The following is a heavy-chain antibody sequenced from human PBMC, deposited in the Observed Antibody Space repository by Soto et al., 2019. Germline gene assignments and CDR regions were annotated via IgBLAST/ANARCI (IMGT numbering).Heavy chain of an antibody. CDR2: IGWNSASI. J-gene: IGHJ4*02. Sequence: EVQLVASGGGLAQPGRSLRLSCAASGFTFDDYAMHWVRQVPGKGLEWVSGIGWNSASIVYADSVKGRFTISRDNGKNSVYLQMNGLRAEDTAFYYCAKGPGGSRDNWYYFDYWGQGALVTVSS. CDR1: GFTFDDYA. V-gene: IGHV3-9*01. D-gene: IGHD2-15*01. CDR3: AKGPGGSRDNWYYFDY.